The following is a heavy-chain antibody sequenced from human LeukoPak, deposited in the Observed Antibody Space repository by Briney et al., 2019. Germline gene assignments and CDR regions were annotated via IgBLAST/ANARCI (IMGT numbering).Heavy chain of an antibody. V-gene: IGHV4-30-2*01. Sequence: SETLSLTCAVSGGSISRGRYSWSRIPQPPAKGLEWIGYIYHSGSPYYNPSLKSRVTISVDRSKSQFSLKLSSVTAADTAVYYCARASQWLGSRWFDPWGQGTLVTVSS. J-gene: IGHJ5*02. CDR1: GGSISRGRYS. CDR2: IYHSGSP. D-gene: IGHD6-19*01. CDR3: ARASQWLGSRWFDP.